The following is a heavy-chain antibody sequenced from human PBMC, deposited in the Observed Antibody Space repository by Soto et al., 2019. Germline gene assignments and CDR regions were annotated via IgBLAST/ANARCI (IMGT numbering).Heavy chain of an antibody. J-gene: IGHJ6*02. CDR1: GGTFSSYA. CDR2: IIPIFGTA. CDR3: ARGQQTTPKYYYYGMDV. V-gene: IGHV1-69*13. Sequence: SVKVSCKASGGTFSSYAISWVRQAPGQGLEWMGGIIPIFGTANYAQKFQGRVTITADESTSTAYMELSSLRSEDTAVYYCARGQQTTPKYYYYGMDVWGQGTTVTVSS. D-gene: IGHD6-13*01.